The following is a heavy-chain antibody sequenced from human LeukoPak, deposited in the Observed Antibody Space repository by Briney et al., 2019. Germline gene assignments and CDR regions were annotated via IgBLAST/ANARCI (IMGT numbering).Heavy chain of an antibody. Sequence: GGSLRLSCAASGFIFSSYSMNWVRQAPGKGLEWVSSISSGSSYIYYADSVKGRFTISGDNAKNSLYLQMNSLRAEDTAVYYCARAGNYYGRHTNWFDPWGQGTLVTVSS. J-gene: IGHJ5*02. CDR3: ARAGNYYGRHTNWFDP. V-gene: IGHV3-21*01. CDR2: ISSGSSYI. D-gene: IGHD3-10*01. CDR1: GFIFSSYS.